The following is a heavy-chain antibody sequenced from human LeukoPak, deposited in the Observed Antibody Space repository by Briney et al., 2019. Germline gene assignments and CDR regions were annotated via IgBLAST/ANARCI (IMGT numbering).Heavy chain of an antibody. Sequence: SETLSLTCAVYGGSFSGYYWSWIRQPPGKGLEWIGEVNHSGSTNYNPSLKSRVTISGDTSKHHFSLELRSVTAADTAVYYCAISGNYFSRDAFDIWGQGTMVTVSS. CDR3: AISGNYFSRDAFDI. J-gene: IGHJ3*02. CDR2: VNHSGST. V-gene: IGHV4-34*01. D-gene: IGHD1-26*01. CDR1: GGSFSGYY.